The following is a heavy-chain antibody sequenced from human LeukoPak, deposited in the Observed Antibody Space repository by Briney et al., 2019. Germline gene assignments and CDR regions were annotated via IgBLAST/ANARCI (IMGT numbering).Heavy chain of an antibody. V-gene: IGHV4-30-2*01. CDR1: GGSIGSGTSS. D-gene: IGHD3-10*01. J-gene: IGHJ4*02. Sequence: SETLSLTCAVSGGSIGSGTSSWSWIRQPPGKGLEWIGYIYHSGITYNPSLKGRVTISEDRSKNQLSLRLTSMTAADTAVYYCAREDGSGTYYRDYWGQGTPVTVSS. CDR3: AREDGSGTYYRDY. CDR2: IYHSGIT.